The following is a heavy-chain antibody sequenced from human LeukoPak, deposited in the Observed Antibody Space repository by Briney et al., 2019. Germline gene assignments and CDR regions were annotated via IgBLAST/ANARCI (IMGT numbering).Heavy chain of an antibody. CDR2: ISSSSSYI. CDR3: ARKDIVVGNFDY. J-gene: IGHJ4*02. D-gene: IGHD2-15*01. CDR1: GFTFSSYS. Sequence: PGGSLRPSCAASGFTFSSYSMNWVRQAPGKGLEWVSSISSSSSYIYYADSVKGRFTISRDNAKNSLYLQMNSLRAEDTAVYYCARKDIVVGNFDYWGQGTLVTVSS. V-gene: IGHV3-21*01.